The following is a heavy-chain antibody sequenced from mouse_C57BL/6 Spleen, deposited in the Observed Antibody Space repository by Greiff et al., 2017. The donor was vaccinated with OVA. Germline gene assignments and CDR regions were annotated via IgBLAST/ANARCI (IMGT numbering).Heavy chain of an antibody. CDR1: GYAFSSSW. Sequence: QVQLQHSGPELVKPGASVKISCKASGYAFSSSWMNWVKQRPGKGLEWIGRIYPGDGDTNYNGKFKGKATLTADKSSSTAYMQLSSLTSEDSAVYFCARLDGYYSYYFDYWGQGTTLTVSS. CDR2: IYPGDGDT. D-gene: IGHD2-3*01. J-gene: IGHJ2*01. V-gene: IGHV1-82*01. CDR3: ARLDGYYSYYFDY.